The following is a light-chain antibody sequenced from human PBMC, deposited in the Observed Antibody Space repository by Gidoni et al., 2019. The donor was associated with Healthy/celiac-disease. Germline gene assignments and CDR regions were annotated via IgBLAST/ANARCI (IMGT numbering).Light chain of an antibody. J-gene: IGKJ1*01. CDR1: QSVISSY. CDR2: GAP. V-gene: IGKV3-20*01. Sequence: EIGLTQPQGTRSCSPGERATLPCRAIQSVISSYLACYQQNPGQAPSLLLYGAPSRATGIPDRCSGSGSGTDFTLTIGRLEPEDFAVYYCQQYCSSPRTFGQGTKVEIK. CDR3: QQYCSSPRT.